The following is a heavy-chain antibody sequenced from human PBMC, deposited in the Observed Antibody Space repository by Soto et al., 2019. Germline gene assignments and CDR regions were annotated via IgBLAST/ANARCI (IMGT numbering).Heavy chain of an antibody. V-gene: IGHV1-46*03. D-gene: IGHD3-10*01. CDR2: ISPSGGST. Sequence: GASVKVSCKASGYTFTSYYMHWVRQAPGQGLEWMGIISPSGGSTSYAQKFQGRVTMTRDTSTSTVYMELSSLRSEDTAVYYCASYLNGSGSDLIEYYFDYWGQRYLVTVSS. CDR1: GYTFTSYY. J-gene: IGHJ4*02. CDR3: ASYLNGSGSDLIEYYFDY.